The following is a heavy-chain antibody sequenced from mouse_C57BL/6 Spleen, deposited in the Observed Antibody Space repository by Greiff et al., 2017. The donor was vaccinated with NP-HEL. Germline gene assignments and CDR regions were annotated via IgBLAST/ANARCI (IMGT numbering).Heavy chain of an antibody. Sequence: EVQLVESEGGLVQPGSSMKLSCTASGFTFSDYYMAWVRQVPEKGLEWVANINYDGSSTYYLDSLKSRFIISRDNAKNILYLQMSSLKSEDTATYYCARDPHDGYFDYWGQGTTLTVSS. CDR3: ARDPHDGYFDY. V-gene: IGHV5-16*01. CDR1: GFTFSDYY. CDR2: INYDGSST. D-gene: IGHD2-3*01. J-gene: IGHJ2*01.